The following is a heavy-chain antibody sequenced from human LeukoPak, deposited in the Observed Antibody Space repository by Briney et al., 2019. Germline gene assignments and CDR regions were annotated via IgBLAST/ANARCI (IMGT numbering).Heavy chain of an antibody. CDR1: GFTFSSYS. CDR2: ISSSSSTI. CDR3: AKDERNWNYNLASQTYD. D-gene: IGHD1-7*01. V-gene: IGHV3-48*01. J-gene: IGHJ4*02. Sequence: GGSLRLSCAASGFTFSSYSMNWVRQAPGKGLEWVSYISSSSSTIYYADSVKGRFTISRDNAKNSLYLQTNSLRAEDTAVYYCAKDERNWNYNLASQTYDWGQGTLVTVSS.